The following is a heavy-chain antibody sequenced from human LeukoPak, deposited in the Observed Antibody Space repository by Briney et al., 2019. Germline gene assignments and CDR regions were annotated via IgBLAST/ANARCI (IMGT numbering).Heavy chain of an antibody. CDR1: GGSISSGSYY. CDR3: ARDWHDSSGYYYDY. CDR2: IYTSGST. V-gene: IGHV4-61*02. D-gene: IGHD3-22*01. J-gene: IGHJ4*02. Sequence: SETLSLTCTVSGGSISSGSYYWSWIRQPAGKGLEWIGRIYTSGSTNYNPSLKSRVTISVDTSKNQFSLKLSSVTAADTAVYYCARDWHDSSGYYYDYWGQGTLVTVSS.